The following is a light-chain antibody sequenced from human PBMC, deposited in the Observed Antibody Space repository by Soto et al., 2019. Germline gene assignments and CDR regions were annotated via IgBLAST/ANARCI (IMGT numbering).Light chain of an antibody. Sequence: QSVLTQPPSASGTPGQRVTISCSGSNSNIGSNSVIWFQQFPGTAPKLLIHTDNERPSGVPDRFSGSKSGTSASLAISGLRAEDDAEYHCVAWDDSLSGPVFGGGTKLTVL. J-gene: IGLJ3*02. CDR2: TDN. CDR3: VAWDDSLSGPV. CDR1: NSNIGSNS. V-gene: IGLV1-44*01.